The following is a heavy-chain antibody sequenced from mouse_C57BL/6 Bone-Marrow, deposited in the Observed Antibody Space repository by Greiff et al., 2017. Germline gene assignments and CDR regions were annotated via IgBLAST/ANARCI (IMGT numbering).Heavy chain of an antibody. CDR3: ASYYYGSSSFDV. CDR1: GYTFTSYW. V-gene: IGHV1-55*01. Sequence: QVQLLQPGAELVKPGASVKMSCKASGYTFTSYWITWVKQRPGQGLEWIGDIYPGSGSTNYNEKFKSKATLTVDTSSSTAYMQLSSLTSEDSTVYYCASYYYGSSSFDVWGTGTTVTVSA. D-gene: IGHD1-1*01. J-gene: IGHJ1*03. CDR2: IYPGSGST.